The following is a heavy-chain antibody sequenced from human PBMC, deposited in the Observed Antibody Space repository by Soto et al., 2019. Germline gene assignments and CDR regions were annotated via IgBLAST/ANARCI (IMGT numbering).Heavy chain of an antibody. J-gene: IGHJ4*02. V-gene: IGHV1-3*05. Sequence: QVQLVQSGAEEKKPGASVKGSCKASGYTFTGYAMHWVRQAPGQRLEWMVWINAGNGNTKYSQKFQGRVTITRDTSASTAYMELSSLRSEDTAVYYCARAVAVAADFDYWGQGTLVTVSS. CDR1: GYTFTGYA. CDR3: ARAVAVAADFDY. CDR2: INAGNGNT. D-gene: IGHD6-19*01.